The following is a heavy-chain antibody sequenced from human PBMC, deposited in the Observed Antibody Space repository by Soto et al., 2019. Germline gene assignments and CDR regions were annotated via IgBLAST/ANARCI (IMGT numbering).Heavy chain of an antibody. CDR2: IWYDGSNK. V-gene: IGHV3-33*01. CDR1: GFTFSSYG. J-gene: IGHJ6*02. Sequence: QVQLVESGGGVVQPGRSLRLSCAASGFTFSSYGMHWVRQAPGKGLEWVAVIWYDGSNKYYADSVKGRFTISRDNSKNTLYLQMNSLRAEDTAVYYCARERETARSWFGELSPDYYYYYGMDVWGQGTTVTVSS. CDR3: ARERETARSWFGELSPDYYYYYGMDV. D-gene: IGHD3-10*01.